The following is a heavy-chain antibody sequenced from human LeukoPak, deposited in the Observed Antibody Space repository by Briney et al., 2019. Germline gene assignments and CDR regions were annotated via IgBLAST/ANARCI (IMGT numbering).Heavy chain of an antibody. J-gene: IGHJ4*02. CDR1: GLSLDEYA. CDR3: TKDRYCTTTNCPFDY. D-gene: IGHD2-2*01. CDR2: ISGDGHST. Sequence: GGSLRLSCAASGLSLDEYAMHWVRQAPGKGLEWVSLISGDGHSTYYADSVKGRFTISRDNSKNSLYLQMNRLKTEDTALYYCTKDRYCTTTNCPFDYWGQGTLVTVSS. V-gene: IGHV3-43*02.